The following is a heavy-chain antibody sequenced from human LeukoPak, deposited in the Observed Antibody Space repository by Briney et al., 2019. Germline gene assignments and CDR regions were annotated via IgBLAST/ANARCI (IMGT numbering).Heavy chain of an antibody. V-gene: IGHV1-18*01. CDR1: GYTFSSYS. D-gene: IGHD6-13*01. J-gene: IGHJ4*02. CDR3: ASGEYSSSWYSHY. Sequence: ASVKVSCKASGYTFSSYSISWVRQAPGQGLEWMGWISAYDGNTNYARKFQGRVTMTTDTSTNTAYMELWSLRSDDTAVYYCASGEYSSSWYSHYWGQGTLVTVSS. CDR2: ISAYDGNT.